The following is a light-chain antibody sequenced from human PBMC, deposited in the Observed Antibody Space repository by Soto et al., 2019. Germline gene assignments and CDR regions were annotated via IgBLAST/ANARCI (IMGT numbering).Light chain of an antibody. CDR2: TAS. CDR3: QQLNSYPFT. Sequence: IPLTQSPSSLSASVGDRVTITCRASQGISSFLAWYQQKPGKAPKLLINTASTLQSGVPSRFSGSGSGTDFTLTISSLQPEDFATYYCQQLNSYPFTFGPGNKVDIK. J-gene: IGKJ3*01. CDR1: QGISSF. V-gene: IGKV1-9*01.